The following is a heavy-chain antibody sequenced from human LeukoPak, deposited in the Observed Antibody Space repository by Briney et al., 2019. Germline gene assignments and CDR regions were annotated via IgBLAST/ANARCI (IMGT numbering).Heavy chain of an antibody. CDR3: ARFHPNTVTTKQCWYFDL. Sequence: SETLSLTCAVYGGPFSGYYWSWIRQPPGKGLEWIGEINHSGSTNYNPSLKSRVTISVDTSKNQFSLKLSSVTAADTAVYYCARFHPNTVTTKQCWYFDLWGRGTLVTVSS. CDR2: INHSGST. J-gene: IGHJ2*01. V-gene: IGHV4-34*01. D-gene: IGHD4-17*01. CDR1: GGPFSGYY.